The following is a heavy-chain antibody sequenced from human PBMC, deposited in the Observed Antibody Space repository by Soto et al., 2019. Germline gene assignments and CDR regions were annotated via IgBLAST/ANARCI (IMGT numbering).Heavy chain of an antibody. J-gene: IGHJ4*02. CDR2: ISTYNGNT. D-gene: IGHD6-13*01. CDR3: ARGVSTTWYEPIDY. V-gene: IGHV1-18*04. CDR1: GYTFNSHG. Sequence: EASVKVSCKASGYTFNSHGITWVRQAPGHGLEWMGWISTYNGNTNYAQKLQGRVSMTTDTSTSTAYMDLRSLRSDDTAVYYCARGVSTTWYEPIDYWGQGTLVTVSS.